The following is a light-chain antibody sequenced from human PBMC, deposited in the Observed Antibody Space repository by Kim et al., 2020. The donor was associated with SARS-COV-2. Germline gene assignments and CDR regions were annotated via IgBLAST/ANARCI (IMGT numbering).Light chain of an antibody. CDR3: QAWDSSTASVV. J-gene: IGLJ2*01. V-gene: IGLV3-1*01. Sequence: SYELTQPPSVSGSPGQTASITCSGDKLGDKYACWYQQKPGQPPVLVIYQDSKRPSGIPERFSGSNSGNTATLTISWTQAMDEADYYCQAWDSSTASVVFGGGTQLTVL. CDR2: QDS. CDR1: KLGDKY.